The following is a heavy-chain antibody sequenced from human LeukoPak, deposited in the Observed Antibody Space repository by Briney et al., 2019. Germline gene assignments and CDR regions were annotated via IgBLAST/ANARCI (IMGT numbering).Heavy chain of an antibody. CDR2: ISTYNGNT. CDR3: ARDLEHCRNIICSNSAY. CDR1: GYNFNRYG. Sequence: ASVKVSCKGSGYNFNRYGVNWVRQAPGQGLEWVGWISTYNGNTFYAQKFEGRVSMTTDTSTNTVYMDLRSLRSDDTAVYYCARDLEHCRNIICSNSAYWGQGTLVTVSS. V-gene: IGHV1-18*04. D-gene: IGHD2-2*01. J-gene: IGHJ4*02.